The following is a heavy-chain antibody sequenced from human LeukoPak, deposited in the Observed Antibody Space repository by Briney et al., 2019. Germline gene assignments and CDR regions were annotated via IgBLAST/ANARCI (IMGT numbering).Heavy chain of an antibody. D-gene: IGHD1-14*01. CDR1: GFTFGGYG. J-gene: IGHJ4*02. V-gene: IGHV3-33*01. Sequence: GGSLRLSCAGSGFTFGGYGMHWFRQTPGKGLEWVAVIAYDGSRAFYADSVKGRFTISRDNSKNTMPVQMDDLRAEDTAVYYCTRYNNDHFDYWGQGTLVTVSS. CDR3: TRYNNDHFDY. CDR2: IAYDGSRA.